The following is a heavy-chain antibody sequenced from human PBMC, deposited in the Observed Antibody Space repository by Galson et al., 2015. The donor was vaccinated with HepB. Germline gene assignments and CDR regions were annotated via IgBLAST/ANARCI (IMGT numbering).Heavy chain of an antibody. D-gene: IGHD2-2*01. V-gene: IGHV3-74*01. CDR3: ASSYCSSTSCYDDYIDY. J-gene: IGHJ4*02. Sequence: SLRLSCAASGFTFSRYWMRWVRQAPGKGLVWVSRINSDGSSTYYAVSVKGRFTISRDNAKNTLYLQMNSLRAEDTAVYYCASSYCSSTSCYDDYIDYWGQGTLVTVSS. CDR1: GFTFSRYW. CDR2: INSDGSST.